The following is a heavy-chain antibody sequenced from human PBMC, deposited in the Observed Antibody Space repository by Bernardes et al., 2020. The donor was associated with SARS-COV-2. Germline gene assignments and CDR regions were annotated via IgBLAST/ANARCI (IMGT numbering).Heavy chain of an antibody. J-gene: IGHJ6*02. CDR2: IYYSGST. D-gene: IGHD2-15*01. CDR1: GGSISSYY. V-gene: IGHV4-59*01. CDR3: ARAHCSGGSCYLTRGSYGMDV. Sequence: SETLSLTCTVSGGSISSYYWSWIRQPPGKGLEWIGYIYYSGSTNYNPSLKSRVTISVDTSKNQFSLNLSSVTAADTAVYYCARAHCSGGSCYLTRGSYGMDVWGQGTTVTVSS.